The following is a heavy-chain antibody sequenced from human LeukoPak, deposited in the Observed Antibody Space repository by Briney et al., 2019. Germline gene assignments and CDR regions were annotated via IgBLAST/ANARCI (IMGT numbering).Heavy chain of an antibody. Sequence: PGGSLRLSCAASGFTFSSYWMTWVRQAPGKGLEWVASIKQDGSEKYYVDSVKGRFTISRDNAKNSLYLQMNSLRAEDTAVYYCARALYNFWSDYYFDYWGQGTLVTVSS. CDR3: ARALYNFWSDYYFDY. CDR2: IKQDGSEK. CDR1: GFTFSSYW. J-gene: IGHJ4*02. V-gene: IGHV3-7*01. D-gene: IGHD3-3*01.